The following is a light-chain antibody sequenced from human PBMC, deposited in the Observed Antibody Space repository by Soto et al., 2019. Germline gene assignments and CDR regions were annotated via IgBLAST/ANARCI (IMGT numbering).Light chain of an antibody. J-gene: IGKJ4*01. V-gene: IGKV1-12*01. Sequence: DILMNQSPSSVSASVGDRVTITCPASQGISSWLAWYQQKPGKAPKLLIYAASSFQRGVPSRFRRSGTRPHFTLTLSSQQPEDFATCYCQQANSFPLTFGGGTKVEIK. CDR1: QGISSW. CDR3: QQANSFPLT. CDR2: AAS.